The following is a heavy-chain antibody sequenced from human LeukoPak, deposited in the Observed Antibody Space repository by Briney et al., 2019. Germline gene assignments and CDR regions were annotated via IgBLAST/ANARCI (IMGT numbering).Heavy chain of an antibody. CDR3: ARLNYSNQTLDP. CDR2: IYYSGST. J-gene: IGHJ5*02. Sequence: SETLSLTCTVSGGSISSYYWSWIRQPPGKGLEWIGYIYYSGSTNYNPSLKSRVTISVDTSKNQFSLKLSSVTAADTAVYYCARLNYSNQTLDPWGQGTLVTVSS. D-gene: IGHD4-11*01. CDR1: GGSISSYY. V-gene: IGHV4-59*08.